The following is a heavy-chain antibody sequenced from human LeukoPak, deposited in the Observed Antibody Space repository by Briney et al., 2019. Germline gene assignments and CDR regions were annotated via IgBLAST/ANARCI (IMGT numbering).Heavy chain of an antibody. CDR3: ARSALPDDAFDI. J-gene: IGHJ3*02. Sequence: ASVKVSCKASGYTFTSYDINWVRQATGQGRAWMGWMNPNSGNTGYAQKFQGRVTMTRNTSISTAYMELSSLRSEDTAVYYCARSALPDDAFDIWGQGTMVTVSS. D-gene: IGHD1-14*01. CDR2: MNPNSGNT. CDR1: GYTFTSYD. V-gene: IGHV1-8*01.